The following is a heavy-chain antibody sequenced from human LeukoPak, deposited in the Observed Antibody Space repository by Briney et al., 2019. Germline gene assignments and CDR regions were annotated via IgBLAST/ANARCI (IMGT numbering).Heavy chain of an antibody. CDR2: INSSGGGT. Sequence: ASVKVSCKASGYSFTGYYIHWVRQAPGQGLEWLGTINSSGGGTTYAQKFQGRLTMTRDTSTRTVYMELTSVTSEDTGVYYCARDALAMSSYFDYWGQRTLVTVSS. CDR3: ARDALAMSSYFDY. CDR1: GYSFTGYY. V-gene: IGHV1-46*01. D-gene: IGHD3-10*01. J-gene: IGHJ4*02.